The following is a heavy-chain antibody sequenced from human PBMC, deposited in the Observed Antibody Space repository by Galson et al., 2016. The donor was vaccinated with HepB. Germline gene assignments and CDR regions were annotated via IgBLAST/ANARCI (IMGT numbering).Heavy chain of an antibody. CDR2: IWYDGTNK. CDR1: RFSFNNYG. Sequence: SLRLSCAASRFSFNNYGIHWVRQAPGKGLEWVALIWYDGTNKYYSDSVKGRFTISRDNSKNTLYLQMNILRAEDTAVYYCASGYYYDSSGYYSDFWGQGTLVTVSS. CDR3: ASGYYYDSSGYYSDF. V-gene: IGHV3-33*01. D-gene: IGHD3-22*01. J-gene: IGHJ4*02.